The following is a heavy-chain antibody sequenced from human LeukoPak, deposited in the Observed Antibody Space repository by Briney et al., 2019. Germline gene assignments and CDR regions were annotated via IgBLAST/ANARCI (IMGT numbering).Heavy chain of an antibody. D-gene: IGHD7-27*01. J-gene: IGHJ4*02. CDR1: GGSFSGYY. V-gene: IGHV4-34*01. CDR2: INHSGST. CDR3: ASLLGTDFDY. Sequence: NPSETLSLTCAVYGGSFSGYYWSWIRQPPGKGLEWIGEINHSGSTNYNPSLKSRVTISVDTSKNQFSLKLSSVTAADTAVYYCASLLGTDFDYWGQGTLVTVSS.